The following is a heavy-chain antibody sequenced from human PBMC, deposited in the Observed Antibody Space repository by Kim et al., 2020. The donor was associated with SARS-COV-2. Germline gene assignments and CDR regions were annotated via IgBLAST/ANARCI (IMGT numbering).Heavy chain of an antibody. V-gene: IGHV3-23*01. CDR2: ISAIGGRT. J-gene: IGHJ6*02. CDR3: AKGDYYDISGHGYYNGMDG. CDR1: GFTFSSYS. Sequence: GGSLRLSCAASGFTFSSYSMSWVRQAPGKGLEWVSAISAIGGRTYYADSVKGQFTISRDESKNTLYLQMNSLRAEDTAVYYCAKGDYYDISGHGYYNGMDGWGQGTSVTVS. D-gene: IGHD3-22*01.